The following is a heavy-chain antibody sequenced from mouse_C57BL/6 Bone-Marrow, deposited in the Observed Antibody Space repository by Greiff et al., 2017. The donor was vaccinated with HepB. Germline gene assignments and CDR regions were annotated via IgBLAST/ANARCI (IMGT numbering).Heavy chain of an antibody. J-gene: IGHJ1*03. CDR2: IYPGDGDT. Sequence: QVQLKQSGPELVKPGASVKISCKASGYAFSSSWMNWVKQRPGKGLEWIGRIYPGDGDTNYNGKFKGKATLTADKSSSTAYMQLSSLTSEDSAVYFCACGGSYYYGSRNWYVDVWGTGTTVTVSS. CDR3: ACGGSYYYGSRNWYVDV. V-gene: IGHV1-82*01. CDR1: GYAFSSSW. D-gene: IGHD1-1*01.